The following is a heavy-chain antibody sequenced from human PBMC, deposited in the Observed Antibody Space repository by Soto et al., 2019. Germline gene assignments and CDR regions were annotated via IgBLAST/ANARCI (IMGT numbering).Heavy chain of an antibody. V-gene: IGHV3-7*03. J-gene: IGHJ6*02. CDR2: IKHDGREK. CDR1: RFTFSTFW. Sequence: EAQLVESGGGLVQPGGSLRLSCAASRFTFSTFWMSWVRQAPGKGLEWVANIKHDGREKYYVDSVKGRFTISRDNAKNSLYLQMTSLTAEDTAVYYCARVGAARPLYYGLDVWDQGTTVTVSS. CDR3: ARVGAARPLYYGLDV. D-gene: IGHD6-6*01.